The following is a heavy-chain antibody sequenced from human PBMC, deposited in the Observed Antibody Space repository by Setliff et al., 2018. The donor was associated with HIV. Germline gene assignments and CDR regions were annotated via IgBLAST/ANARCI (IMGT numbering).Heavy chain of an antibody. CDR2: ISYDEGNK. J-gene: IGHJ6*03. CDR1: GGSFSGFY. V-gene: IGHV3-30*18. Sequence: LSLTCAVYGGSFSGFYWSWLRQAPGKGLEWVAVISYDEGNKYFADSVKGRFTISRDSSKNTPYLQMNSLKPEDTAVYYCAKENDLWGGLVYYYMDVWGKGTTVTVSS. D-gene: IGHD1-1*01. CDR3: AKENDLWGGLVYYYMDV.